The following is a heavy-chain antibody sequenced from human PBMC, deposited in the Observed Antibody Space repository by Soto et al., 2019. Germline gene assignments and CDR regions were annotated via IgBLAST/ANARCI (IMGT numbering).Heavy chain of an antibody. V-gene: IGHV4-31*03. CDR1: GGSISSGGYY. CDR2: IYYSGST. D-gene: IGHD3-10*01. Sequence: QVQLQESGPGLVKPSQTLSLTCTVSGGSISSGGYYWSWIRQHPGKGLEWIGYIYYSGSTYYNPSLKSRVTISVDTSKNQFSLKLSSVTAADTAVYYCARDGGSGSFHYYYYYGMDVWGQGTTVTVSS. CDR3: ARDGGSGSFHYYYYYGMDV. J-gene: IGHJ6*02.